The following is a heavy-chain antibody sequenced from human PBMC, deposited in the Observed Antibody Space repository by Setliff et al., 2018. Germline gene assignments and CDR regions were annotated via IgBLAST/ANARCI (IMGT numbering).Heavy chain of an antibody. V-gene: IGHV1-69*13. CDR1: GGTFSSYA. D-gene: IGHD4-4*01. CDR2: IIPIFGTA. CDR3: ATRTTATTIGWFDP. Sequence: ASVKVSCKASGGTFSSYAISWVRQAPGQGLEWMGGIIPIFGTANYAQKFQGRVTITADESTSTAYMELSSLRSEDTAVYHCATRTTATTIGWFDPWGQGTLVTVSS. J-gene: IGHJ5*02.